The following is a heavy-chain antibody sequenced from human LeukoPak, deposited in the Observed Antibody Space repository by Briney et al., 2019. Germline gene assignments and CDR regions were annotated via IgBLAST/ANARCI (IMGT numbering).Heavy chain of an antibody. CDR2: MYHSWST. V-gene: IGHV4-59*01. CDR3: ARDQYSTNWYGPFDI. D-gene: IGHD6-13*01. Sequence: PSETLSLTCTVSGGSTSNFYWSWIRQPPGKGLEWLGYMYHSWSTNYNPSLKSRLTISLDTSKNQFSLKLTSVTAADTAVYYCARDQYSTNWYGPFDIWGQGTMVIVSS. CDR1: GGSTSNFY. J-gene: IGHJ3*02.